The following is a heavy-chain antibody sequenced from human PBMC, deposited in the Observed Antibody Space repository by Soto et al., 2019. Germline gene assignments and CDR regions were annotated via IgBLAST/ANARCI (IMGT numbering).Heavy chain of an antibody. Sequence: EAQLLESGGGLVQPGGSLRLSCAASGFTFSTYPMSWVRQAPGKGLEWVSYISSSGRTTYYADSVKGRFTISRDNAKNSLSLQMNSLRADDTAVYYCARDRDELVGIFPYYYGMDVWGQGTTVTVSS. CDR2: ISSSGRTT. CDR3: ARDRDELVGIFPYYYGMDV. D-gene: IGHD2-21*01. J-gene: IGHJ6*02. CDR1: GFTFSTYP. V-gene: IGHV3-48*04.